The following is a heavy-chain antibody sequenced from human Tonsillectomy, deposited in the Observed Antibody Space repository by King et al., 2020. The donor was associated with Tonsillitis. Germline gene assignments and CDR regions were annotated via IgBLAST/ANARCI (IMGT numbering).Heavy chain of an antibody. CDR2: IRSKTYGGTT. J-gene: IGHJ6*02. D-gene: IGHD5-18*01. CDR1: GFIFGDYA. Sequence: VQLVESGGGLVQPGRSLRLSCTASGFIFGDYAMSWFRQAPGKGLEWVGFIRSKTYGGTTEYAASVKGRFTSSRDDYKMIAYLQMNSLKIEDTAVYYCTKDTTXGRAVXXRRXXYYVXXFYCXHVGXXGPTVPV. V-gene: IGHV3-49*03. CDR3: TKDTTXGRAVXXRRXXYYVXXFYCXHV.